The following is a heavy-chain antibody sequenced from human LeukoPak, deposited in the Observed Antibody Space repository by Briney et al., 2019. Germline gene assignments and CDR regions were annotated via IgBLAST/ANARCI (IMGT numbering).Heavy chain of an antibody. CDR2: MKEDGTQI. CDR1: GSILRSHW. CDR3: VAKRRIHPNYSDY. J-gene: IGHJ4*02. V-gene: IGHV3-7*01. Sequence: QPGGSLRLSCAASGSILRSHWMNWVRQAPGKGLEWVANMKEDGTQIYYLESVRGRFTISRDYAKDSLYLQMDSLSVEDTAVYYCVAKRRIHPNYSDYWGQGTLVTVSS.